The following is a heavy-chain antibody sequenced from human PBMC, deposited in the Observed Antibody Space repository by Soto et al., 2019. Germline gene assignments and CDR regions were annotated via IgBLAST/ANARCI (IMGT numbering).Heavy chain of an antibody. V-gene: IGHV4-4*02. CDR1: GGSISNSNW. CDR3: VRDLAHGYTGNV. J-gene: IGHJ3*01. CDR2: IYHSGST. Sequence: SETLSLTCAVSGGSISNSNWWSWVRQPPGKGLEWIGNIYHSGSTNYNPSLKSRVTISIDKSNNQVSLKLRSVTAADTAVYFCVRDLAHGYTGNVWGQGTLVTVSS. D-gene: IGHD5-18*01.